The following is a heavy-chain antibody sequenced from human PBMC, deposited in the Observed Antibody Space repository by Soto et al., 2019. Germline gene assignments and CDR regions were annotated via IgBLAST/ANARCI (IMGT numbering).Heavy chain of an antibody. D-gene: IGHD1-7*01. CDR1: GFTFSGYD. CDR3: AKDRRARRNYAFYSHF. V-gene: IGHV3-23*01. J-gene: IGHJ4*02. Sequence: GGSVILSCAASGFTFSGYDMTWVRQAPGKGLEWVSFSSATGAGTYYADSVKGRFTISRDNSKNTLYLQMTSLRADDTAVYYCAKDRRARRNYAFYSHFCGPGALVTVS. CDR2: SSATGAGT.